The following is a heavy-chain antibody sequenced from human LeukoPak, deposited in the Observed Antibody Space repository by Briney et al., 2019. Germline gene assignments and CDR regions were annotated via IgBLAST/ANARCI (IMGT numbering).Heavy chain of an antibody. CDR1: GYTFTGYY. Sequence: GASVKVSCKASGYTFTGYYMHWVRQDPGQGREWMGGIIPIFGTANYAQKFQGRVTITADESTSTAYMELSSLRSEDTAVYYCARCRITMVRGVINYYYMDVWGKGTTVTISS. CDR3: ARCRITMVRGVINYYYMDV. V-gene: IGHV1-69*13. CDR2: IIPIFGTA. J-gene: IGHJ6*03. D-gene: IGHD3-10*01.